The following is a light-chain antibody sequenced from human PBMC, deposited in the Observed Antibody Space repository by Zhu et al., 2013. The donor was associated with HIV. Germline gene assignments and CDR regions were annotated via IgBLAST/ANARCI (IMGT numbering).Light chain of an antibody. V-gene: IGKV1-5*03. Sequence: DIQLTQSPSLLSASVGDRVTITCRASQDIDRYLAWYQQTPGKAPKLLIYKASSLQSGVPSRFSGSGSGTEFTLTISSLQPDDFATYYCQQYNSYWTFGQGTKVEIK. CDR2: KAS. J-gene: IGKJ1*01. CDR3: QQYNSYWT. CDR1: QDIDRY.